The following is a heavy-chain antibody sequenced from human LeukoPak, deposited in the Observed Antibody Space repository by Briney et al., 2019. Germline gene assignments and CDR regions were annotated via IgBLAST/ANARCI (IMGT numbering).Heavy chain of an antibody. CDR2: ISGSGGST. CDR1: GFTFSSYG. V-gene: IGHV3-23*01. J-gene: IGHJ4*02. CDR3: ASTRSGYDYYFDY. Sequence: PGGSLRLSCAASGFTFSSYGMSWVRQAPGKGLEWVSAISGSGGSTYYADSVKGRFTISRDNSKNTLYLQMNSLRAEDTAVYYCASTRSGYDYYFDYWGQGTLVTVSS. D-gene: IGHD5-12*01.